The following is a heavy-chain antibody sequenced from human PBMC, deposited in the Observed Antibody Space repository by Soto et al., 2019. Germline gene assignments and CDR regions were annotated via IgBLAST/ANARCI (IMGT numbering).Heavy chain of an antibody. V-gene: IGHV1-69*08. D-gene: IGHD1-1*01. Sequence: QVQLMQSGAEVKKPASSVKVSCKASGGNFRSQSISISWVRQAPGQGLEWMGRIIPVLGIANYAQKFQGRVTITADKSTSTVYMELSSLRSEDTAVYYCARDRDVAGGGTEETNYYYGMDVWGQGTTVTVSS. J-gene: IGHJ6*02. CDR1: GGNFRSQS. CDR2: IIPVLGIA. CDR3: ARDRDVAGGGTEETNYYYGMDV.